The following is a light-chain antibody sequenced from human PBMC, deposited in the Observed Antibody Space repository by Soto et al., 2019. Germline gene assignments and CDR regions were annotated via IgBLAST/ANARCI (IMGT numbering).Light chain of an antibody. CDR3: QQYNYWPPYT. J-gene: IGKJ2*01. CDR2: AAS. CDR1: QSVSSY. Sequence: DIQMTQSPSSLSASVGDRVTITCRASQSVSSYLNWYQQKPGKAPKVLIYAASALQSGVPARFSGSGYGTDFTLTIDSLQSEDFAVYYCQQYNYWPPYTFGQGTNLEFK. V-gene: IGKV1-39*01.